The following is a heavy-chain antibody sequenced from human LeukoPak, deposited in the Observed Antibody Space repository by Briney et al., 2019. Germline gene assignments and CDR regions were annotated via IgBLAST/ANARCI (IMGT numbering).Heavy chain of an antibody. CDR1: GYTFNSYD. J-gene: IGHJ4*02. CDR3: ARVLRYDFWSAYYFDY. Sequence: ASVKVSCKASGYTFNSYDITWVRQAPGQGLEWIAWISTYNGNTNYAQKVQGRVTMTTDTSTSTAYMELRSLRSDDTAVYYCARVLRYDFWSAYYFDYWGQGTLVTVSS. CDR2: ISTYNGNT. D-gene: IGHD3-3*01. V-gene: IGHV1-18*01.